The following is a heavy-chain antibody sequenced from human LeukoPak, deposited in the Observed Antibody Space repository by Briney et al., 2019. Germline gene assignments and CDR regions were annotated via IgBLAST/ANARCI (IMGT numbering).Heavy chain of an antibody. CDR2: IYYSGST. CDR1: GGSISSSSYY. D-gene: IGHD6-13*01. CDR3: ARGGYSSSNRWRTDDWFDP. V-gene: IGHV4-39*07. J-gene: IGHJ5*02. Sequence: SETLSLTCTVSGGSISSSSYYWGWIRQPPGKGLEWLGSIYYSGSTYYNPSLKSRVTISVDTSKNQFSLKLSSVTAADTAVYYCARGGYSSSNRWRTDDWFDPWGQGTLVTVSS.